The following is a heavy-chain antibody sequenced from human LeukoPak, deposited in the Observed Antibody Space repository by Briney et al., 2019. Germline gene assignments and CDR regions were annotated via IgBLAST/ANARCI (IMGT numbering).Heavy chain of an antibody. D-gene: IGHD3-10*01. CDR3: AKAYHYGAGSSFDY. CDR2: ISARGDNT. Sequence: GGSLRLSCAASGFTFTNYAMSWVRQAPEKGLEWVSAISARGDNTYYADSVKGRFSISRDNSQNTQYLQMNSLRAEDTAIYYCAKAYHYGAGSSFDYWGQGILVTVSS. V-gene: IGHV3-23*01. CDR1: GFTFTNYA. J-gene: IGHJ4*02.